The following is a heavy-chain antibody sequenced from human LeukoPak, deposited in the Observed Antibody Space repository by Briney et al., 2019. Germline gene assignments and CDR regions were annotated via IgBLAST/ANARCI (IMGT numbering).Heavy chain of an antibody. V-gene: IGHV4-30-2*01. CDR1: GGSISSGGYS. CDR3: ARHSMVWYYFDY. Sequence: SETLSLTCAVSGGSISSGGYSWSWIRQPPGKGLEWIGYIYHSGSTYYNPSLKSRVTISVDRSKNQFSLKLSSVTAADTAVYYCARHSMVWYYFDYWGQGTLVTVSS. J-gene: IGHJ4*02. CDR2: IYHSGST. D-gene: IGHD3-10*01.